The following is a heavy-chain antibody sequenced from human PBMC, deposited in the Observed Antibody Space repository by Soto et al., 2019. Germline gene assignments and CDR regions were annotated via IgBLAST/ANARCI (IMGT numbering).Heavy chain of an antibody. V-gene: IGHV3-23*01. J-gene: IGHJ2*01. Sequence: EVQLLESGGGLVQPGGSLRLSCAASGFTFSSFAMNWVRQAPGKGLEWVSGITGGGDSTFYADSVKGRFTISRFQSTNNVYLPMKSLRAEDTAVYYCVKKIAGTTTSGAYWYFDLWGRGTLVTVSS. CDR2: ITGGGDST. CDR3: VKKIAGTTTSGAYWYFDL. CDR1: GFTFSSFA. D-gene: IGHD1-26*01.